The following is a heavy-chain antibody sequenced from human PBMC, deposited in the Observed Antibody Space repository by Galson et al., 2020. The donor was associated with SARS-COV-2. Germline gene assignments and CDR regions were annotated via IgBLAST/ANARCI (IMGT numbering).Heavy chain of an antibody. J-gene: IGHJ5*02. CDR3: AKHYVIVLVPPAISRDYFDP. CDR1: GFTFRNYA. D-gene: IGHD2-2*02. V-gene: IGHV3-23*01. Sequence: GESLKISCAASGFTFRNYAMTWVRQAPGKGLEWVSAISGSGDNTYNADSVKGRFSVSRDNSKNTLYLQMNSLRAEDTAVYFCAKHYVIVLVPPAISRDYFDPWGQGTLVTVSS. CDR2: ISGSGDNT.